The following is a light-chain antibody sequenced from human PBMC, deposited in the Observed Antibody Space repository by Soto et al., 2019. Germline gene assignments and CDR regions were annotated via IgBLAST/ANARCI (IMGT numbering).Light chain of an antibody. V-gene: IGKV1-5*01. CDR2: DAS. CDR1: QSISSW. Sequence: DIQMTQSPSTLSASVGDRVTITCRASQSISSWLAWYQQKPGKAPKLLIYDASSLESGVPSRFSGSGSGTEFTRTISSLQPDDFATYYCQHYNSYSWTFGQGTKVEIK. J-gene: IGKJ1*01. CDR3: QHYNSYSWT.